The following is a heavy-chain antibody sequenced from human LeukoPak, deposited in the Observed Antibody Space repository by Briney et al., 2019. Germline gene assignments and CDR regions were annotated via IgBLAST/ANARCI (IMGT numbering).Heavy chain of an antibody. D-gene: IGHD3-22*01. Sequence: SETLSLTCTVSGGSISSYYWSWIRQPAGKGLEWIGRIYTSGSTNYNPSLKSRVTMSVDTSKNQFSLKLSSVTAADTAVYYCARGSTYYYDSSGVFDYWGQGTLVTVSS. J-gene: IGHJ4*02. CDR1: GGSISSYY. CDR3: ARGSTYYYDSSGVFDY. V-gene: IGHV4-4*07. CDR2: IYTSGST.